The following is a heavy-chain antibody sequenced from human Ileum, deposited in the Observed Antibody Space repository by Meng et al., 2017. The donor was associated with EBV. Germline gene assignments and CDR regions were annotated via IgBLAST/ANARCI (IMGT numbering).Heavy chain of an antibody. CDR3: ARDENMSQGPGSFDP. D-gene: IGHD3-10*01. CDR1: GFIYTSYN. CDR2: IYYDGTT. J-gene: IGHJ5*02. V-gene: IGHV4-4*02. Sequence: VQLVESGGGLVNPGGSLRLSCVVSGFIYTSYNMNWVRQAPGKGLEWIGEIYYDGTTNYNPSLKSRVTISVDKSKNHFSLNLTSVTAADTALYYCARDENMSQGPGSFDPWGQGILVTVAS.